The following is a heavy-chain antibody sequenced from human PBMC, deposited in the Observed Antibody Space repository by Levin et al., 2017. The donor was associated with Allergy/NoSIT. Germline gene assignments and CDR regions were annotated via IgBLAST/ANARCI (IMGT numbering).Heavy chain of an antibody. CDR2: INHSGST. CDR3: ARKEVGATSYFDY. D-gene: IGHD1-26*01. Sequence: SQTLSLTCAVYGGSFSGYYWSWIRQPPGKGLEWIGEINHSGSTNYNPSLKSRVTISVDTSKNQFSLKLSSVTAADTAVYYCARKEVGATSYFDYWGQGTLVTVSS. V-gene: IGHV4-34*01. J-gene: IGHJ4*02. CDR1: GGSFSGYY.